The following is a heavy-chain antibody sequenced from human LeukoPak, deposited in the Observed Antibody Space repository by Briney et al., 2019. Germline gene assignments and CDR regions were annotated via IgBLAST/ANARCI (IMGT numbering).Heavy chain of an antibody. CDR3: ARGAYYYDSTGPFDY. CDR1: GGSISSYS. CDR2: IYYSGIT. V-gene: IGHV4-59*01. Sequence: PSETLSLTCTVSGGSISSYSWNWIRQPPGKGLEWIGYIYYSGITNYNPSLKSRVTISVDTSKSQFSLKLSSVTAADTAVYYCARGAYYYDSTGPFDYWGQGTLVTVSS. D-gene: IGHD3-22*01. J-gene: IGHJ4*02.